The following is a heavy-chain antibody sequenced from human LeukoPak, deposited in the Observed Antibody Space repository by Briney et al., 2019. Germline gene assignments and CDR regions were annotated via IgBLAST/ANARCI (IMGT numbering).Heavy chain of an antibody. Sequence: PGGSLRLSCAASGFTFSDYYMSWIRQAPGKGLEWVSYISSSSSYTNYADSVKGRFTISRDNAKNSLYLQMNSLRAEDTAVYYCARVKGGYGDYHPFDYWGQGTLVTVSS. CDR3: ARVKGGYGDYHPFDY. J-gene: IGHJ4*02. V-gene: IGHV3-11*06. CDR2: ISSSSSYT. D-gene: IGHD4-17*01. CDR1: GFTFSDYY.